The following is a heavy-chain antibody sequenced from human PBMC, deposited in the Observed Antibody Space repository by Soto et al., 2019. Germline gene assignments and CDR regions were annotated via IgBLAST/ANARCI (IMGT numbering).Heavy chain of an antibody. D-gene: IGHD3-10*01. CDR1: GYTFTSYD. V-gene: IGHV1-8*01. Sequence: QVQLVQSGAEVKKPGASVKVSCKASGYTFTSYDIHWVRQATGQGLEWMGWMTVNTRYTDSAQRFRGRVTLTKTTSITTPYMELSSLTSEDTAVYYCVGYRDYYYGMDVWGHGTTVPVSS. J-gene: IGHJ6*02. CDR2: MTVNTRYT. CDR3: VGYRDYYYGMDV.